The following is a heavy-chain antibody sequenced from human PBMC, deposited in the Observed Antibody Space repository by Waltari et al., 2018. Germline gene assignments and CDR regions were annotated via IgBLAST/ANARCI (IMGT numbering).Heavy chain of an antibody. CDR3: ARGVVAALPYYFDY. Sequence: QVQLQESGPGLVKPSQTLSLTCTVSGGSISSGSYYWRWIRQPAGKGLEWIGRIYTRGGTNYNPYLKSRGTISVDTSKNQCSLKLSSGTAADTAVYYCARGVVAALPYYFDYWGQGTLVTVSS. J-gene: IGHJ4*02. V-gene: IGHV4-61*02. CDR1: GGSISSGSYY. D-gene: IGHD3-22*01. CDR2: IYTRGGT.